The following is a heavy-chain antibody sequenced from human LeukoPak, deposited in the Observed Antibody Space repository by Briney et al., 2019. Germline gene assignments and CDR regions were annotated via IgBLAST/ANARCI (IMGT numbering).Heavy chain of an antibody. D-gene: IGHD6-25*01. V-gene: IGHV3-7*01. CDR1: GFSFSRYW. J-gene: IGHJ4*02. CDR3: ARDLGYSSGPNY. CDR2: IKPDGSEI. Sequence: PGGSLRLSCAASGFSFSRYWMSWVRQAPVRGLEWVANIKPDGSEIYYVDSVKGRFTISRDNAKNSLYLQMNSLRAEDTAVYYCARDLGYSSGPNYWGQGTRVTVSS.